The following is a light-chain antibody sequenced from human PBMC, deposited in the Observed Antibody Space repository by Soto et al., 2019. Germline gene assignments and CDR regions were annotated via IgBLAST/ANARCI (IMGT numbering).Light chain of an antibody. Sequence: QSVLTQPPSASETPGQTVSISCSGSNSNIASNTVNWYQHLPGTAPKLLIYYNNQRPSGVPDRFSGSKSGTSASLAISGLQSEDESDYYCQSFDNGLLAYVFGTGTKVTVL. CDR2: YNN. CDR3: QSFDNGLLAYV. CDR1: NSNIASNT. J-gene: IGLJ1*01. V-gene: IGLV1-44*01.